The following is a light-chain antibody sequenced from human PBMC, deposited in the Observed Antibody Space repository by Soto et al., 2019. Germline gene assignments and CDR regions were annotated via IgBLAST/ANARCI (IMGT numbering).Light chain of an antibody. V-gene: IGLV1-44*01. CDR1: GSSIGTNT. Sequence: QAVVTQPPSASGTPGQRVSISCSGSGSSIGTNTVNWYRQLPGTAPKLLIYANNQRPSGVPDRFSGSKSGTSASLAISGLQSEDEAEYYCAAWDGSLNNVLFGGGTKLTVL. CDR3: AAWDGSLNNVL. J-gene: IGLJ2*01. CDR2: ANN.